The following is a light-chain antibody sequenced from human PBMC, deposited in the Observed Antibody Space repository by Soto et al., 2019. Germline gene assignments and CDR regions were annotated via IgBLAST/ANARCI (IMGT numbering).Light chain of an antibody. Sequence: QSALTQPPSASVAPGQSVTISCTGTSSDVGCYNDVSWYQQHPGTAPKLMISEVSKRPSGFPDRFSGSNSSNTASLTVSGLQDEDESDYFCSSFAGNNHLVFGGGTKLTVL. V-gene: IGLV2-8*01. CDR3: SSFAGNNHLV. J-gene: IGLJ2*01. CDR2: EVS. CDR1: SSDVGCYND.